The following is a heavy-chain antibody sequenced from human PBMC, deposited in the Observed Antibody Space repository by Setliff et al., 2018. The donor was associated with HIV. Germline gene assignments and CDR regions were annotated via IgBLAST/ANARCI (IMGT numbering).Heavy chain of an antibody. J-gene: IGHJ4*02. CDR1: GGSISSGSDY. D-gene: IGHD3-22*01. CDR2: IHISGTA. V-gene: IGHV4-61*09. Sequence: SETLSLTCTVSGGSISSGSDYWSWIRQPAGKGLEWIGQIHISGTANYNPSFKNRVTISIVTSKNVLSLEMTSVAASDTAIYYCARHKSPSGYEPFDSWGLGSLVTVSS. CDR3: ARHKSPSGYEPFDS.